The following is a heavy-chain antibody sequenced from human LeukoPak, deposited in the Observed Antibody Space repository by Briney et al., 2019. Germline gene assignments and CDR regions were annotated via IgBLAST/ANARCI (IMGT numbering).Heavy chain of an antibody. CDR3: ASGAKYSSSWTLVY. V-gene: IGHV3-33*08. CDR2: IWYDGSNK. CDR1: GFTFDDYG. Sequence: GGSLRLSXAASGFTFDDYGMSWVRQAPGKGLEWVAVIWYDGSNKYYADSVKGRFTISRDNSKNTLYLQMNSLRAEDTAVYYCASGAKYSSSWTLVYWGQGTLVTVSS. D-gene: IGHD6-13*01. J-gene: IGHJ4*02.